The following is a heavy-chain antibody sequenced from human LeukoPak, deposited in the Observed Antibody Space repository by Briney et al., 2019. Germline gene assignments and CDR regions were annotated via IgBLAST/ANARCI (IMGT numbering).Heavy chain of an antibody. CDR1: GGTFSSYA. CDR2: IIPIFGTA. V-gene: IGHV1-69*13. D-gene: IGHD5-12*01. J-gene: IGHJ6*03. CDR3: ARGPGLATIWSRYYMDV. Sequence: ASVKVSCKASGGTFSSYAISWVRQAPGQGLEWMGGIIPIFGTANYEQKFKGRVTITADESTSTAYMELSSLRSEDTAVYYCARGPGLATIWSRYYMDVWGKGTTVNISS.